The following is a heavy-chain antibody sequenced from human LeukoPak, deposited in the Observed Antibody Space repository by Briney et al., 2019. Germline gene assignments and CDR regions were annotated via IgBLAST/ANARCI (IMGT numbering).Heavy chain of an antibody. CDR1: GFTYNSHA. Sequence: GSLRLSCVASGFTYNSHAMSWVRQAPGKGLEWVSGISANGANTYYTDSVRGRFTISTDNSKNTVYLQLSSLSAEDTAIYYCAKDQGFSYYYLDYWGQGILVTGSS. CDR3: AKDQGFSYYYLDY. D-gene: IGHD5-18*01. CDR2: ISANGANT. V-gene: IGHV3-23*01. J-gene: IGHJ4*02.